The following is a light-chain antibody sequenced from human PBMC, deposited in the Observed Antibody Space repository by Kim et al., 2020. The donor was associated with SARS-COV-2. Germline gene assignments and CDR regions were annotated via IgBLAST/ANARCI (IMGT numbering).Light chain of an antibody. J-gene: IGLJ1*01. CDR2: GEN. CDR1: SMRSHY. CDR3: NSRDSSGDHYV. Sequence: ARGQTGRSTCQGNSMRSHYASWYQQKPGQAPGFVMYGENKRPSGIPDRFSGSSSGNTASLTITGTQAEDEADYYCNSRDSSGDHYVFGSGTKVTVL. V-gene: IGLV3-19*01.